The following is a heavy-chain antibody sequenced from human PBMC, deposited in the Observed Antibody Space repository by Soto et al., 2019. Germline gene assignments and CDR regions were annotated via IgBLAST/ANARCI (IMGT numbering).Heavy chain of an antibody. Sequence: GKGLDWVSGINWNGSYIYYADSVKGRFTISRDNAKNSLYLQMNSLRAEDTAVYYCARVTTHNYYDRSAQDALDIRRKGTMVTVSS. CDR2: INWNGSYI. J-gene: IGHJ3*02. CDR3: ARVTTHNYYDRSAQDALDI. D-gene: IGHD3-22*01. V-gene: IGHV3-21*01.